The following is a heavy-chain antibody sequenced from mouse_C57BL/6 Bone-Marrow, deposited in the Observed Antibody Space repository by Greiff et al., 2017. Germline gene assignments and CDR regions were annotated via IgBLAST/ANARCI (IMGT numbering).Heavy chain of an antibody. J-gene: IGHJ3*01. CDR2: ISSGGSYT. V-gene: IGHV5-6*02. CDR1: GFTFSSYG. Sequence: EVKLVESGGDLVKPGGSLKLSCAASGFTFSSYGMSWVRQTPDKRLEWVATISSGGSYTYYPDSVKGRFTISRDNATNTRYLQMSSLKSEDTAMYYCARDGNPFAYWGQGTLVTVSA. CDR3: ARDGNPFAY. D-gene: IGHD2-1*01.